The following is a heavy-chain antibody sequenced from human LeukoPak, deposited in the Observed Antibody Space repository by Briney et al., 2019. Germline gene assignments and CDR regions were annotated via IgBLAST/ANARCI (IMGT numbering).Heavy chain of an antibody. CDR2: ISADGGST. J-gene: IGHJ4*02. CDR1: GINFADYA. Sequence: PGGSLRLSCVVSGINFADYAMHWVRQPPGKGLEWVSLISADGGSTLSTDSAQSRFSISRDNTKNTLYLHMNGLRSEDYYMYYCEKESGNFDCWGQGTLVAVSS. CDR3: EKESGNFDC. V-gene: IGHV3-43*02.